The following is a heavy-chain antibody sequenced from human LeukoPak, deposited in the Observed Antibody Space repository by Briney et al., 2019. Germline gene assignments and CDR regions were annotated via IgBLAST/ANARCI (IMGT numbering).Heavy chain of an antibody. V-gene: IGHV4-61*02. D-gene: IGHD6-6*01. J-gene: IGHJ4*02. CDR1: GGSISSGSYY. CDR3: AREGWYSSSY. CDR2: IYTSGRT. Sequence: PSETLSLACTVSGGSISSGSYYWSWIRQPAGKGLEWIGRIYTSGRTNYNPSLKSRVTISVDTSKNQFSLKLSSVTAADTAVYYCAREGWYSSSYWGQGTLVTVSS.